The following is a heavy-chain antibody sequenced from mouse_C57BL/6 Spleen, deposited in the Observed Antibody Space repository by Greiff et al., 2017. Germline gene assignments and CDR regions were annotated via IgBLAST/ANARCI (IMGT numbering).Heavy chain of an antibody. CDR3: ARGNWDWYFDV. CDR1: GFTFSDYY. Sequence: EVKLMESEGGLVQPGSSMKLSCTASGFTFSDYYMAWVRQVPEKGLEWVANINYDGSSTYYLDSLKSRFIISSDNAKNILYLQMSSLKSEDTATYYCARGNWDWYFDVWGTGTTVTVSS. V-gene: IGHV5-16*01. CDR2: INYDGSST. J-gene: IGHJ1*03. D-gene: IGHD4-1*01.